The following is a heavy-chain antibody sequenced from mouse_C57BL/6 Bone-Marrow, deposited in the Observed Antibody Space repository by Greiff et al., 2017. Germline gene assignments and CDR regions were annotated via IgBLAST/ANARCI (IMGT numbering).Heavy chain of an antibody. CDR3: AIRAYQRDYYAMYY. J-gene: IGHJ4*01. D-gene: IGHD3-1*01. Sequence: QVQLQQPGAELVKPGASVTVSCKASGYTFTSYWMHWVKQRPGQGLEWIGRIHPSDSDTNYNQKFKGKATVTVDKSSSTAYMQLSSLTSEDSAVYYCAIRAYQRDYYAMYYWGQGTSVTVSS. V-gene: IGHV1-74*01. CDR1: GYTFTSYW. CDR2: IHPSDSDT.